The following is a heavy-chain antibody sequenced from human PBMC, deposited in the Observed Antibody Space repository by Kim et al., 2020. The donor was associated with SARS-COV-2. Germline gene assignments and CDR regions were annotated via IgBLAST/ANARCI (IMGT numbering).Heavy chain of an antibody. CDR3: ARRGFDY. CDR2: DSDT. V-gene: IGHV5-51*01. Sequence: DSDTSYSPSFQGQVTISAAKSISTAYLQWSSLKASDTAMYYCARRGFDYWGQGTLVTVSS. J-gene: IGHJ4*02.